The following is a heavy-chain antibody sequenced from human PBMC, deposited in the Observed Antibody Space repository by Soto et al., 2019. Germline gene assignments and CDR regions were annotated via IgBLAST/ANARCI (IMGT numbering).Heavy chain of an antibody. CDR1: GGTFSSYA. CDR2: IIPIFGTA. V-gene: IGHV1-69*13. Sequence: ASVKVSCKASGGTFSSYAISWVRQAPGQGLEWMGGIIPIFGTANYAQKFQGRVTITADESTSTAYMERSSLRSEDTAVYYCARVQYCSSTSCYDAFDIWGQGTMVTVSS. CDR3: ARVQYCSSTSCYDAFDI. D-gene: IGHD2-2*01. J-gene: IGHJ3*02.